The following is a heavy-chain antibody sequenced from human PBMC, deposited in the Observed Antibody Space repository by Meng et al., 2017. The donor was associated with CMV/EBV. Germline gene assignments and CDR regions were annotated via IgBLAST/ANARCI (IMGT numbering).Heavy chain of an antibody. CDR3: VRGGKYCSTVNCPRWFDS. D-gene: IGHD2-8*01. Sequence: GESLKISCAASGFTFSNYAMHWVRQAPGKGLEWVAVVSYGGSETDYKDSVKGRVTISRDNSKSTLYLQMDSLTVDDTAMYYCVRGGKYCSTVNCPRWFDSWGQGTLVTVSS. CDR2: VSYGGSET. V-gene: IGHV3-30*04. J-gene: IGHJ5*01. CDR1: GFTFSNYA.